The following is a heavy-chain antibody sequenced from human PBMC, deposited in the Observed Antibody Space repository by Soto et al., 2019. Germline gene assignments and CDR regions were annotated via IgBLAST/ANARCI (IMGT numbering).Heavy chain of an antibody. Sequence: GGSLRLSCAASGFTFSSYSMNWVRQAPGKGLEWVSYISSSSSTIYYADSVKGRFTISRDNAKNSLYLQMNSLRAEDTAVYYCARDRGLHWFDPWGQGTLVTISS. CDR3: ARDRGLHWFDP. CDR1: GFTFSSYS. V-gene: IGHV3-48*01. CDR2: ISSSSSTI. J-gene: IGHJ5*02. D-gene: IGHD1-26*01.